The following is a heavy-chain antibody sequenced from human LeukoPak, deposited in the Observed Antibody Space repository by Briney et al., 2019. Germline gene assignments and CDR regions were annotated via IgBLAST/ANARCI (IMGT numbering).Heavy chain of an antibody. D-gene: IGHD6-19*01. V-gene: IGHV1-18*01. CDR1: GYTFTSYG. CDR2: ISAYNGNT. J-gene: IGHJ6*03. Sequence: ASVKVSCKASGYTFTSYGISWVRQAPGQGLEWMGWISAYNGNTNYAQKLQGRVTMTTDTSTSTAYMELRSLRSDDTAVYYCARSRGDSGWYRYYYYYMDVWGKGTTVTVSS. CDR3: ARSRGDSGWYRYYYYYMDV.